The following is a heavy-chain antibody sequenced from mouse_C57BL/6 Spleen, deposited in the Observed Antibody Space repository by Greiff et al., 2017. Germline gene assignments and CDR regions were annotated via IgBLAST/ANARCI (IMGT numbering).Heavy chain of an antibody. J-gene: IGHJ4*01. CDR2: IDPNSGGT. D-gene: IGHD1-1*01. CDR3: ARKVGSSPSYAMDY. V-gene: IGHV1-72*01. Sequence: QVQLKQPGAELVKPGASVKLSCKASGYTFTSYWMHWVKQRPGRGLEWIGRIDPNSGGTKYNEKFKSKATLTVDKPSSTAYMQLSSLTSEDSAVYYCARKVGSSPSYAMDYWGQGTSVTVSS. CDR1: GYTFTSYW.